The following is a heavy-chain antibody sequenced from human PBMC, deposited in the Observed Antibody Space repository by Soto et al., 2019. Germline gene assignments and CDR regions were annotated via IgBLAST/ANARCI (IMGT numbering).Heavy chain of an antibody. CDR1: GFTFSSYG. CDR3: GYSGYEYFGYFDC. J-gene: IGHJ4*02. V-gene: IGHV3-33*01. CDR2: IWYDGSNK. Sequence: LILSFAASGFTFSSYGMHWVRQAPGKGLEWVAVIWYDGSNKYYADSVKGRFTISRDNSKNTLYLQMNSLRAEDTAVYYCGYSGYEYFGYFDCLGQGTMVTVSS. D-gene: IGHD5-12*01.